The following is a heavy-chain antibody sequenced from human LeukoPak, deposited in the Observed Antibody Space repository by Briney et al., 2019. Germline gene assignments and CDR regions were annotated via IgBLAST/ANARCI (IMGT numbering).Heavy chain of an antibody. Sequence: SQTLSLTCTVSGGSISSGDYYWSWIRQPPGKGLEWIGYIYYSGSTYYNPSLKSRVAISVDTSKNQFSLKLSSVTAADTAVYYCATSPPGDAFDIWGQGTMVTVSS. CDR2: IYYSGST. CDR1: GGSISSGDYY. V-gene: IGHV4-30-4*01. J-gene: IGHJ3*02. CDR3: ATSPPGDAFDI.